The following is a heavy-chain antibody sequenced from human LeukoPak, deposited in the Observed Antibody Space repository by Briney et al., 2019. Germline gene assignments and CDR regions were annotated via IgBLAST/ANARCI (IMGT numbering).Heavy chain of an antibody. V-gene: IGHV4-59*12. D-gene: IGHD3-22*01. CDR2: IYYSGST. J-gene: IGHJ3*02. CDR3: ARVERNYYDSSPRGAFDI. CDR1: GGSISSYY. Sequence: SETLSLTCTVSGGSISSYYWSWIRQPPGKGLEWIGYIYYSGSTNYNPSLKSRVTISVDTSKNQFSLKLSSVTAADTAVYYCARVERNYYDSSPRGAFDIWGQGTMVTVSS.